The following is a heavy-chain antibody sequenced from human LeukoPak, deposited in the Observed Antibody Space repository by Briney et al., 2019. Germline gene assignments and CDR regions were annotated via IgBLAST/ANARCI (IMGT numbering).Heavy chain of an antibody. CDR3: ARDNFLDDSSTYYST. J-gene: IGHJ5*02. V-gene: IGHV4-59*01. D-gene: IGHD3-22*01. CDR2: VYYNGDT. Sequence: SETLSLTCTVSGGSISRYYLGWIRQPPGKGLEWIGYVYYNGDTRYNPSLKSRVAIAVDTSKNQFSLKVRSMTAADTAVYYCARDNFLDDSSTYYSTWGQGTLVTVSS. CDR1: GGSISRYY.